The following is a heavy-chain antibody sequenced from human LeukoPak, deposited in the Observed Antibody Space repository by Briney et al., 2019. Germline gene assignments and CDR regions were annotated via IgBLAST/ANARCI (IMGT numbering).Heavy chain of an antibody. J-gene: IGHJ4*02. Sequence: GGSLRLSCAASGFTFSSYWMHWVRQAPGKGLVWVSRINSDGSSTSYADSVKGRFTISRDNAKNTLYLQMNSLRAEDTAVYYCAKVYSTIPYYYDSGPHWGQGTLVTVSS. D-gene: IGHD3-22*01. CDR3: AKVYSTIPYYYDSGPH. V-gene: IGHV3-74*01. CDR2: INSDGSST. CDR1: GFTFSSYW.